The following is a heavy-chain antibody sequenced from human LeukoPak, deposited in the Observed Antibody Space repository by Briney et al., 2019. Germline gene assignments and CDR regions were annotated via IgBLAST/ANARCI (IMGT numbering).Heavy chain of an antibody. CDR3: ARDHTVGQWPTHFDS. V-gene: IGHV3-74*01. CDR2: IYSDGSTR. Sequence: GGSLRLSCAASGFTFSSYSTNWVRQAPGKGLVWVSRIYSDGSTRSYADSVKGRFTISRDNAKNSLYLQMNSLRAEDTAVYYCARDHTVGQWPTHFDSWGQGTLVTVSS. CDR1: GFTFSSYS. D-gene: IGHD6-19*01. J-gene: IGHJ4*02.